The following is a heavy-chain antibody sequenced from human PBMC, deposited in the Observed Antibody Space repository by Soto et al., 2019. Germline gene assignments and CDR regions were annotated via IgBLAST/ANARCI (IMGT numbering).Heavy chain of an antibody. CDR2: IFSNDEK. D-gene: IGHD3-10*01. V-gene: IGHV2-26*01. CDR3: ERIRGITMVLGGQGADDYFDY. CDR1: GFSLSNARMG. J-gene: IGHJ4*02. Sequence: QVTLKESGPVLVKPTETLTLTCTVSGFSLSNARMGVSWIRQPPGKALEWLVHIFSNDEKSYSTSLKSRLTISKNLSKRQVITTLTHIDPVDTTTYYCERIRGITMVLGGQGADDYFDYWGPGTLVAVSS.